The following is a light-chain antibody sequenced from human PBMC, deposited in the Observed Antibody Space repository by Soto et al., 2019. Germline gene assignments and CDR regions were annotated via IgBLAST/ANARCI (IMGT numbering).Light chain of an antibody. CDR1: QRVSSSY. CDR2: GAS. V-gene: IGKV3-20*01. Sequence: IVLTQSPGTLSLSPGERATLSCRASQRVSSSYLAWYQQKPVQAPRLPIYGASSRATGIPDRFSGSGSGTDFTLTISRLEPEDFAVYFCQQYGSSPTFTFGQGTKVEI. J-gene: IGKJ2*01. CDR3: QQYGSSPTFT.